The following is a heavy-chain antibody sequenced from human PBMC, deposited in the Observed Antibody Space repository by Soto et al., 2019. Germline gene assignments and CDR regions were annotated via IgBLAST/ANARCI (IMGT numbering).Heavy chain of an antibody. CDR2: IKQDGSEK. J-gene: IGHJ4*02. V-gene: IGHV3-7*01. CDR1: GFTFSSYW. D-gene: IGHD3-10*01. Sequence: GGSLRLSCAASGFTFSSYWMSWVRQAPGKGLEWVANIKQDGSEKYYVDSVKGRFTISRDNAKNSLYLQMNSLRAEDTAVYYCARDKDVLLWFGDPRPFDYWGQGTLVTVSS. CDR3: ARDKDVLLWFGDPRPFDY.